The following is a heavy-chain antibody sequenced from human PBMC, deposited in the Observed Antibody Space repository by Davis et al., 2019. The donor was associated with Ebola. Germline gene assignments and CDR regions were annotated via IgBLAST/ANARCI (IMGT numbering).Heavy chain of an antibody. J-gene: IGHJ4*02. CDR2: VSSDSKTI. Sequence: GESLKISCTTSGFNFLAYSMNWVRQAPGRGLEWISSVSSDSKTIYYADSVKGRFTISRDSATKSLYLQMDSLRDEDTALYYCARGWRYFDSWGQGILVTVSS. V-gene: IGHV3-48*02. D-gene: IGHD3-9*01. CDR1: GFNFLAYS. CDR3: ARGWRYFDS.